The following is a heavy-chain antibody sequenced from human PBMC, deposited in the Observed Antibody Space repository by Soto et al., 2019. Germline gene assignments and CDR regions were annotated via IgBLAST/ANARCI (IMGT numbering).Heavy chain of an antibody. Sequence: PGGSLRLSCAASGFTFSSYGMHWVRQAPGKGLEWVAVIWYDGSNKYYADSVKGRFTISRDNSKNTLYLQMNSLRAEDTAVYYCARDGNPVRHVYYYYHGMDVWGQGTTVTVSS. CDR2: IWYDGSNK. V-gene: IGHV3-33*01. J-gene: IGHJ6*02. CDR3: ARDGNPVRHVYYYYHGMDV. CDR1: GFTFSSYG. D-gene: IGHD1-1*01.